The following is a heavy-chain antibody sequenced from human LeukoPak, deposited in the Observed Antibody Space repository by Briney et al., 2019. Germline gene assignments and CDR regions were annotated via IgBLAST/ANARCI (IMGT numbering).Heavy chain of an antibody. J-gene: IGHJ3*02. Sequence: PSETLSLTCAVYGGSFSDYSWTWIRQPPGKGLEWIGEINHSGSTNYNPSLKSRVTISVDTSKNQFSLKLSSVTAADTAVYYCASSPFITAAGIGAFDIWGQGTMVTVSS. V-gene: IGHV4-34*01. D-gene: IGHD6-13*01. CDR1: GGSFSDYS. CDR2: INHSGST. CDR3: ASSPFITAAGIGAFDI.